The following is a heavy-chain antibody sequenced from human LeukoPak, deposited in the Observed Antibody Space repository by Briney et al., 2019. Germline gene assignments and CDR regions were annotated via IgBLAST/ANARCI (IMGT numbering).Heavy chain of an antibody. V-gene: IGHV1-69-2*01. J-gene: IGHJ6*03. CDR1: GYTFTDYY. Sequence: ASVKISCKVSGYTFTDYYMHWVQQAPGKGLEWMGLVDPEDGETIYAEKFQGGVTITADTSTDTAYMELSSLRSEDTAVYYCARSPRYVVVPAVHPNYYYMDVWGKGTTVTVSS. CDR2: VDPEDGET. D-gene: IGHD2-2*01. CDR3: ARSPRYVVVPAVHPNYYYMDV.